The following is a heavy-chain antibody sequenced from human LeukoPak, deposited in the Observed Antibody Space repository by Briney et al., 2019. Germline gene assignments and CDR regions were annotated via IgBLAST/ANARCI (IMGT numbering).Heavy chain of an antibody. Sequence: SETLSLTCAVYGGSFSGYYWRWIRQPPGKGLEWIGESNHSGSTNYNPALKSRVTISVDTSKNQFSLKLSSVAAADTAVYYCARGRGWLQVFDYWGQGTLVTVSS. CDR2: SNHSGST. D-gene: IGHD5-24*01. CDR3: ARGRGWLQVFDY. CDR1: GGSFSGYY. J-gene: IGHJ4*02. V-gene: IGHV4-34*01.